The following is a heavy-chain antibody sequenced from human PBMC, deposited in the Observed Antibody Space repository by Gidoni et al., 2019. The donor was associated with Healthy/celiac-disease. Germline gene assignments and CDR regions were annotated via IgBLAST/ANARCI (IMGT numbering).Heavy chain of an antibody. J-gene: IGHJ4*02. D-gene: IGHD3-16*02. V-gene: IGHV4-31*03. Sequence: QVQLQESGPGLVKPSQTLSLTCTVSGGSIRSGGYYWSWIRQHPGKGLEWIGYIYYSGSTYYNPSLKSRCTISVDTSKNPFSLKLSPVTAADTAVQYCARGGGIYRYFVFDYWGQGTLVTVSS. CDR3: ARGGGIYRYFVFDY. CDR2: IYYSGST. CDR1: GGSIRSGGYY.